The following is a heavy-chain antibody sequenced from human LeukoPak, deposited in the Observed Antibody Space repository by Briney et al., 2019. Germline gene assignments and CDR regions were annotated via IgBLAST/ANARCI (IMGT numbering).Heavy chain of an antibody. J-gene: IGHJ4*02. V-gene: IGHV3-30*02. D-gene: IGHD6-6*01. CDR1: GFTFSSYG. Sequence: GGSLRLSCAASGFTFSSYGMHWVRQAPGKGLEWVAFIRYDGSNKYYADSVKGRFTISRDNSKNTLYLQMNSLRAEDTAVYYCAKDGKPLSSSSLPRYWGQGTLVTVSS. CDR3: AKDGKPLSSSSLPRY. CDR2: IRYDGSNK.